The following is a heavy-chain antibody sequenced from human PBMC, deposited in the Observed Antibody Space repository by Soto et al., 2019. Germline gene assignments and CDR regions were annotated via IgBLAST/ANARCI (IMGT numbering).Heavy chain of an antibody. V-gene: IGHV5-51*01. D-gene: IGHD3-22*01. CDR3: ARLFHYDSSGSPNWFDP. Sequence: GESLKISCKHSGFNFPTFWIAWVRQMPGKGLEWMGTIYPDDSDTRYSPSFQGQVTISADQSINTAYLQWSSLKASDTAMYYCARLFHYDSSGSPNWFDPWGQGTLVTVSS. J-gene: IGHJ5*02. CDR2: IYPDDSDT. CDR1: GFNFPTFW.